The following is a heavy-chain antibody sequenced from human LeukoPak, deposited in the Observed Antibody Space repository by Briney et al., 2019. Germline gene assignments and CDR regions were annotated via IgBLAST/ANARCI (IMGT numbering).Heavy chain of an antibody. CDR1: GYSISSGYY. J-gene: IGHJ4*02. Sequence: SETLSLTCTVSGYSISSGYYWGWIRQPPGKGLEWIGSIYHSGSTYYNPSLKSRVTISVDTSKSQFSLKLSSVTAADTAVYYCASDLRSNFDYWGQGTLVTVSS. CDR3: ASDLRSNFDY. CDR2: IYHSGST. D-gene: IGHD4-17*01. V-gene: IGHV4-38-2*02.